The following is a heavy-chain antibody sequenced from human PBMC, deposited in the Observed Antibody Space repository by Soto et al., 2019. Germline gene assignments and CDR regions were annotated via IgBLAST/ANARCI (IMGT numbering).Heavy chain of an antibody. V-gene: IGHV3-74*01. J-gene: IGHJ6*02. CDR2: INSDGSGT. CDR1: GFDFSNSW. Sequence: EVQLVESGGGLVQPGGSLRLSCAASGFDFSNSWIHWVRQGPGKGLVWVSHINSDGSGTTYADSVKGRFTISRDNAKNTVYLQMNSLRAEDTAVYYCAKDTAYAVDFWGQGTTVTVSS. CDR3: AKDTAYAVDF. D-gene: IGHD2-15*01.